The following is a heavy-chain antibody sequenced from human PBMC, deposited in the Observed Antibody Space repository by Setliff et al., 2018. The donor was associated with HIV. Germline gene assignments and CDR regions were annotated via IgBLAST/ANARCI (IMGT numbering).Heavy chain of an antibody. CDR3: SREGDVLSGYYVNWFDP. CDR1: GYSFTDYF. V-gene: IGHV1-2*06. D-gene: IGHD3-3*01. Sequence: ASVKVSCKASGYSFTDYFMHWVRQAPGQGLEWMGRVNPNSGDTNYAQKFQGRVTMTRHTSISTAYMELSRLTSDDTAVYYCSREGDVLSGYYVNWFDPCGQGTLVTVSS. J-gene: IGHJ5*02. CDR2: VNPNSGDT.